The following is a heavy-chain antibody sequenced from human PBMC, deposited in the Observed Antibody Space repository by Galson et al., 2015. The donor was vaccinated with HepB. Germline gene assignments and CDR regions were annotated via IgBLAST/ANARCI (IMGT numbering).Heavy chain of an antibody. Sequence: SLRLSCAASGFTFSSYSMNWVRQAPGKGLEWVSSISSSSSYIYYADSVKGRFTISRDNAKNLLYLQMNSLRAEDTAVYYCARDLPSYGSGSYYCLDYWGQGTLVTVSS. D-gene: IGHD3-10*01. CDR1: GFTFSSYS. CDR3: ARDLPSYGSGSYYCLDY. J-gene: IGHJ4*02. CDR2: ISSSSSYI. V-gene: IGHV3-21*01.